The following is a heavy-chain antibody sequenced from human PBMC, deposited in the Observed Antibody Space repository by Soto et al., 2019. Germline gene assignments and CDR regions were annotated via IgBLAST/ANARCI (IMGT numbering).Heavy chain of an antibody. CDR2: TIPMFGTP. J-gene: IGHJ6*02. V-gene: IGHV1-69*01. CDR3: SRPLRDRNYCYGMAV. Sequence: QVQLVQSGAEMKQPGASVRVSCKASGGTFSKYAFSWVRQAPGQGLEWLGGTIPMFGTPNYAQKFQGRVAISADESTATVYMELSSLRSEDTAVYFCSRPLRDRNYCYGMAVWGQGTTVTVSS. CDR1: GGTFSKYA. D-gene: IGHD3-22*01.